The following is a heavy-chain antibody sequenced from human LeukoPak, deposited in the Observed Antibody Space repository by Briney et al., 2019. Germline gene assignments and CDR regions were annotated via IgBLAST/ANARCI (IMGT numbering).Heavy chain of an antibody. CDR3: ARDRYYYDSSGYCDY. CDR2: INPNSGGT. CDR1: GGTFSSYA. V-gene: IGHV1-2*06. D-gene: IGHD3-22*01. J-gene: IGHJ4*02. Sequence: ASVKISCKASGGTFSSYAISWVRQAPGQGLEWMGRINPNSGGTNYAQKFQGRVTMTRDTSISTAYMELSRLRSDDTAVYYCARDRYYYDSSGYCDYWGQGTLVTVSS.